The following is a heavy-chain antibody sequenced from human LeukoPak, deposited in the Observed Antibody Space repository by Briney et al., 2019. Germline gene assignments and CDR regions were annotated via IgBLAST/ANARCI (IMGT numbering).Heavy chain of an antibody. D-gene: IGHD3-10*01. Sequence: SETLSLTCTVSGGSISSSSYYWGWIRQPPGKGLEWIGYIYYSGSTNYNPSLKSRVTISLDKSKNQFSLKLSSVTAADTAVYYCARSSYYYGADAFDIWGQGTMVTVSS. CDR2: IYYSGST. V-gene: IGHV4-61*05. CDR3: ARSSYYYGADAFDI. CDR1: GGSISSSSYY. J-gene: IGHJ3*02.